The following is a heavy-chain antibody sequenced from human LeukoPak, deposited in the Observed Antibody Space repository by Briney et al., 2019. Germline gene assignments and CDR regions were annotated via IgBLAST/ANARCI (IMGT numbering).Heavy chain of an antibody. CDR3: ARSSDSSGYYDYFDY. J-gene: IGHJ4*02. Sequence: GESLKISCKGSGYSFTSYWIGWVRQMPGKGLEWMAIIYPGDSDTRYSPSFQGQVTISAGKSISTAYLQWSSLKASDTAMYYCARSSDSSGYYDYFDYWGQGTLVTVFS. CDR2: IYPGDSDT. V-gene: IGHV5-51*01. CDR1: GYSFTSYW. D-gene: IGHD3-22*01.